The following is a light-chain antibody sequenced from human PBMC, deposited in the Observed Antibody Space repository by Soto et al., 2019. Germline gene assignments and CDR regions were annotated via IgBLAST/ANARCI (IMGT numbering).Light chain of an antibody. CDR2: KAS. V-gene: IGKV1-5*03. J-gene: IGKJ2*01. Sequence: DIQMTQSPSTLSASVGDRVTITCRASQSIDSWLAWYQQKPGKAPKVLIYKASTLESGVPSRFSGSGSGTEYTLTISSLQPDDFATYYCQQYQYFSYTFVQGTNLEIK. CDR3: QQYQYFSYT. CDR1: QSIDSW.